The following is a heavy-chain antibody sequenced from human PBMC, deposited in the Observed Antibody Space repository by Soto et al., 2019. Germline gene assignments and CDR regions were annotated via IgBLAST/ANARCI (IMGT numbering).Heavy chain of an antibody. Sequence: QVQLQESGPGLVKPSGTLSLTCAVSGGSSISSNWWSWVRQPPGKGLEWIGEIYHSGSTNYNPSLKSRVTISVDKSKNQFSLKLTSVTAADTAVYYCARITVTTGILDWFDPWGQGTLVTVSS. CDR1: GGSSISSNW. D-gene: IGHD4-17*01. CDR3: ARITVTTGILDWFDP. CDR2: IYHSGST. J-gene: IGHJ5*02. V-gene: IGHV4-4*02.